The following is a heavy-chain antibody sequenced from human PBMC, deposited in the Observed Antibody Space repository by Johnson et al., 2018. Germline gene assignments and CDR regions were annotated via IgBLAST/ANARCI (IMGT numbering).Heavy chain of an antibody. CDR3: AKGSGGHDAFDS. Sequence: QVQLVQSGGGVVPPGRSLRLSCAASGFTFSSYDIHWVRQAPGKGLEWVAVISYDGNNQYYSDSVRGRFTISRDNSKNTLYLQMNSLGTEDTAVYYCAKGSGGHDAFDSWGQGTMVTVSS. V-gene: IGHV3-30*18. D-gene: IGHD2-15*01. CDR2: ISYDGNNQ. CDR1: GFTFSSYD. J-gene: IGHJ3*02.